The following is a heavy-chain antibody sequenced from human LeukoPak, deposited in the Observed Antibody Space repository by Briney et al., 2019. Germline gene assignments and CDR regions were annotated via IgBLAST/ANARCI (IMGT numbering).Heavy chain of an antibody. Sequence: PGRSLRLSFAASGFTFRSYAMHWVPQATGKGLEWVAVISYDGSNKYYADSVKGRFTICRDNSKNPLYLQMNSLRAEDTAVYYCARDPYSYGYVNYWGQGTLVTVSS. CDR2: ISYDGSNK. CDR1: GFTFRSYA. J-gene: IGHJ4*02. CDR3: ARDPYSYGYVNY. V-gene: IGHV3-30*04. D-gene: IGHD5-18*01.